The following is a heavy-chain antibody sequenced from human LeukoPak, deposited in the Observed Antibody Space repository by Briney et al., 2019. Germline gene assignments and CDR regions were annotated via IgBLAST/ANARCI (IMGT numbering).Heavy chain of an antibody. J-gene: IGHJ6*02. Sequence: SETLSLTCAVYGGSFSDYYWSWIRQPPGKGLEWIGETDHSGSTNYNPSLKSRVTISVDTSKNQFSLKLSSVTAADTAVYYRARESVVVPAAPHMDVWGQGTTVTVSS. D-gene: IGHD2-2*01. CDR1: GGSFSDYY. V-gene: IGHV4-34*01. CDR2: TDHSGST. CDR3: ARESVVVPAAPHMDV.